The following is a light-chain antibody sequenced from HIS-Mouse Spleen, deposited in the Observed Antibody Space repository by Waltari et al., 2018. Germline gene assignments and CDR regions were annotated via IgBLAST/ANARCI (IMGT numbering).Light chain of an antibody. J-gene: IGKJ1*01. V-gene: IGKV1-5*03. Sequence: DIQMTQSPSTLSASVGDRVTITCRASQSISSWLAWYQQKPGKAPKLLIYKASSLESGVPSRFSGSGSGTKFTLTISSLQPDDFATYYCQQYNSYPWTFCQGTKVEIK. CDR1: QSISSW. CDR3: QQYNSYPWT. CDR2: KAS.